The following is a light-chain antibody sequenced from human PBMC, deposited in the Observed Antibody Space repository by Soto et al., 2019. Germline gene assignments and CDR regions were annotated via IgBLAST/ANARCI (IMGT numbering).Light chain of an antibody. J-gene: IGKJ4*01. CDR2: DAS. V-gene: IGKV1-5*01. Sequence: DIQMTQSPSTLSASVGDRVTITCRASQSISSWLAWYQQRPGRAPEVLIYDASSLESGVPSRFSGSVSGTEFTLTISSLQPDDFATYYCQQYNSYPVTFGGGTRWIS. CDR1: QSISSW. CDR3: QQYNSYPVT.